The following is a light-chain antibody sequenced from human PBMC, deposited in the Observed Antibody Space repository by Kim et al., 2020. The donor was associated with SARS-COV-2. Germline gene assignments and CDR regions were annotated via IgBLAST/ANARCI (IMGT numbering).Light chain of an antibody. CDR2: AKN. J-gene: IGLJ3*02. CDR3: SSRDSSGNHVEWV. V-gene: IGLV3-19*01. CDR1: SLRNYF. Sequence: SSELTQDPAVSVALGQTVTITCQGDSLRNYFATWYQQKPGQAPIVVMFAKNNRPSGIPDRFSGSYSGNTASLTITGAQAEDEADYFCSSRDSSGNHVEWV.